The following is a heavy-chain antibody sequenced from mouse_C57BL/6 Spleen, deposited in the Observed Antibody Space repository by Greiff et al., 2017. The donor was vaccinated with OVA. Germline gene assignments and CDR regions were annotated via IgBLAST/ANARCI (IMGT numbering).Heavy chain of an antibody. CDR2: IWSGGST. Sequence: VQLKQSGPGLVQPSPSLSITCTVSGFSLTSYGVHWVRQSPGKGLEWLGVIWSGGSTDYNAAFISRLSISKDNSKSQVFFKMNSLQADDTAIYYCARNGGYYGYDEGFAYWGQGTLVTVSA. CDR3: ARNGGYYGYDEGFAY. CDR1: GFSLTSYG. D-gene: IGHD2-2*01. J-gene: IGHJ3*01. V-gene: IGHV2-2*01.